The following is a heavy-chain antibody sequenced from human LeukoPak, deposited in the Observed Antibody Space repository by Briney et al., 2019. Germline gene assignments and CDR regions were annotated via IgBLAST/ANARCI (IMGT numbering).Heavy chain of an antibody. CDR1: GYTFTSYD. CDR3: ARGSDCSSTSCYTLFSLDP. Sequence: GASVKVSCKASGYTFTSYDINWVRQATGQGLEWMGWMNPNSGNTGYAQKFQGRVTITRNTSISTAYMELSSLRSEDTAVYYCARGSDCSSTSCYTLFSLDPWGQGTLVTVSS. V-gene: IGHV1-8*03. D-gene: IGHD2-2*02. CDR2: MNPNSGNT. J-gene: IGHJ5*02.